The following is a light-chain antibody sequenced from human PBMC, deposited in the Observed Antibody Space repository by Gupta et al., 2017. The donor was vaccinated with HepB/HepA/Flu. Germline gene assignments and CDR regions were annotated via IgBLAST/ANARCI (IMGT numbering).Light chain of an antibody. V-gene: IGKV3-15*01. J-gene: IGKJ1*01. Sequence: EVVMTQSPATLSVSPGERVTRSCRASQSVSNKLAWYQQKPGQAPRLLIYGASNRATGIPARFSGSGSGTEFTLTISSLQSEDFAIYSCQQYNNLPPWTFGQGTKVEIK. CDR3: QQYNNLPPWT. CDR1: QSVSNK. CDR2: GAS.